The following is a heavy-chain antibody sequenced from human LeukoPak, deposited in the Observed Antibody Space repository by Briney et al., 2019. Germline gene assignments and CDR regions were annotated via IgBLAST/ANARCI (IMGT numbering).Heavy chain of an antibody. Sequence: ASVKVSCKASGYTFTGYYMHWVRQAPGQGLEWMGWINPNSGGTNYAQKLQGRVTMTTDTSTSTAYMELRSLRSDDTAVYYCARKLTGTPENYYYMDVWGKGTTVTVSS. CDR3: ARKLTGTPENYYYMDV. CDR1: GYTFTGYY. J-gene: IGHJ6*03. D-gene: IGHD1-1*01. CDR2: INPNSGGT. V-gene: IGHV1-2*02.